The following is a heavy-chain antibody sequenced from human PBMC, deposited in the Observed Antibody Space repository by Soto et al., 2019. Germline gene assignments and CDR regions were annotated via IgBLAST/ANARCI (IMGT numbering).Heavy chain of an antibody. J-gene: IGHJ4*02. CDR1: GGSVSSGSYY. Sequence: QVQLQESGPGLVKPSETLSLTCTVSGGSVSSGSYYWSWIRQPPGKGLEWIGYIYYSGSTNYNPSLKSRVTISVDTSKNQFSLKLSSVTAADTAVYYCARGKAARRWTSYYFDYWGQGTLVTVSS. D-gene: IGHD6-6*01. CDR2: IYYSGST. CDR3: ARGKAARRWTSYYFDY. V-gene: IGHV4-61*01.